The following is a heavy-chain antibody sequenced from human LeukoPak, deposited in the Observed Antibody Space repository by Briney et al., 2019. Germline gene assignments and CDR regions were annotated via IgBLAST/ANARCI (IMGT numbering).Heavy chain of an antibody. J-gene: IGHJ2*01. CDR1: DFTVISSY. Sequence: AGGSLRLSCAASDFTVISSYMSWVRQAPGKALEWVSSITSSGAYIFYADSVKGRFTISRDNAKDSLYLQMNSLGPEDTAVYYCARIDDTSGYQLDWHFDLWGRGTLVTVSS. V-gene: IGHV3-21*01. CDR3: ARIDDTSGYQLDWHFDL. CDR2: ITSSGAYI. D-gene: IGHD3-22*01.